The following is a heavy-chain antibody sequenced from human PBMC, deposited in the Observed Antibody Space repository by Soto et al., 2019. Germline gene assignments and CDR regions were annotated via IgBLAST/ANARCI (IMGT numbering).Heavy chain of an antibody. CDR2: ISGYNGNT. J-gene: IGHJ3*01. V-gene: IGHV1-18*01. CDR1: GYSFNSHG. D-gene: IGHD6-19*01. Sequence: QVQLVQSGVEVKTPGASVKVSCKASGYSFNSHGISWVRQAPGQGPEWMGWISGYNGNTKYAEVFQGRVTLTTDTSPRTAYMDLRSLRSDDTAVYFCARDRSNHGWYFALDLWGQGTAVTVSS. CDR3: ARDRSNHGWYFALDL.